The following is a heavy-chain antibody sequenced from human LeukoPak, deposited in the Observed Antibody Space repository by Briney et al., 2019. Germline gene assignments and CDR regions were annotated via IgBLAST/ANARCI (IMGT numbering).Heavy chain of an antibody. V-gene: IGHV4-59*08. CDR3: ARNLFDYDKIGQYDAFDI. CDR2: IYYSGAT. J-gene: IGHJ3*02. CDR1: GGSITNYY. D-gene: IGHD3-22*01. Sequence: KPSETLCLTCTVSGGSITNYYWSWIRQPPGKGPEWAGYIYYSGATNYTPSLKGRVTISVDTSKNQLSLKLSSVTAADTAVYYCARNLFDYDKIGQYDAFDIWGRGTMVTVYS.